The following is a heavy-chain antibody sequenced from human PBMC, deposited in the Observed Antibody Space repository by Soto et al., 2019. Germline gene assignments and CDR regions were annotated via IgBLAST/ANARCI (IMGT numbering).Heavy chain of an antibody. J-gene: IGHJ4*02. D-gene: IGHD4-4*01. Sequence: QVQLVQSGAEVKNPGASVKVSCNASGYTFTSYGIGWVRQAPGQGLERMGWISAYIGNTNYAQKLKGRATLTTATATSTAYMELRSLTSDDTAVYYCASGTTVETGSYWVQGTLVTVST. CDR3: ASGTTVETGSY. V-gene: IGHV1-18*01. CDR2: ISAYIGNT. CDR1: GYTFTSYG.